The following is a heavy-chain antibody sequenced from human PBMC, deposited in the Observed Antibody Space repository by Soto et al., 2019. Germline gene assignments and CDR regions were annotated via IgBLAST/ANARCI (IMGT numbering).Heavy chain of an antibody. CDR2: ISVYSGNT. CDR3: ARVVKVATTSGYDY. D-gene: IGHD5-12*01. CDR1: GYTFSNFG. J-gene: IGHJ4*02. V-gene: IGHV1-18*01. Sequence: ASVKVSCKASGYTFSNFGISWVRQAPGQGLEWMGWISVYSGNTDYAQNLQGRVTMTTDTSTSTAYMELRSLRSDDTAVYYCARVVKVATTSGYDYWGQGTLVTVSS.